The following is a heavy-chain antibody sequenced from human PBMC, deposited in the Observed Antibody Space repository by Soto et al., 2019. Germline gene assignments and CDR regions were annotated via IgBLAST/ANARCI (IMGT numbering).Heavy chain of an antibody. CDR1: GGSITTAGYS. J-gene: IGHJ6*02. Sequence: SETLSLTCTVSGGSITTAGYSWSSIRQPPGKALEWIGYVYHTGNAYPKPSLKSRVTISLDRSKNQFSLKMTSVTAADTALYYCASRPFYYYGLDVWGQGTTVTVSS. V-gene: IGHV4-30-2*01. CDR3: ASRPFYYYGLDV. CDR2: VYHTGNA.